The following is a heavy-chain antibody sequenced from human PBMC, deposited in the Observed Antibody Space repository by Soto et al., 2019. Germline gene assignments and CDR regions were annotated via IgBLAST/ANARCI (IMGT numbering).Heavy chain of an antibody. CDR1: GGSISSYY. D-gene: IGHD6-13*01. CDR2: IYTSGST. J-gene: IGHJ6*02. V-gene: IGHV4-4*07. Sequence: PSETLSLTCTVSGGSISSYYWSWIRQPAGKGLEWIGRIYTSGSTNYNPSLKSRVTMSVDTSKNQFSLKLSSVTAADTAVYYCASGSSWDEDYYYGMDVWGQGTTVTGSS. CDR3: ASGSSWDEDYYYGMDV.